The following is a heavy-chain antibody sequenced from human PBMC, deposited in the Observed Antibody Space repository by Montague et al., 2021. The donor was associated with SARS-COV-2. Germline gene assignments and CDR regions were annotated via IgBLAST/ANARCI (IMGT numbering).Heavy chain of an antibody. CDR3: ARDDTEGPDIVASGDYYYYMDV. CDR2: ITSGSTYI. J-gene: IGHJ6*03. Sequence: YLRLSCAASGFTFSFYSMNWVRQAPGKGLEWVSSITSGSTYIYYADSVRGRFTISRDNAKNSLYLQMNSLRAEDTAVYYCARDDTEGPDIVASGDYYYYMDVWGKGTTVTVSS. CDR1: GFTFSFYS. D-gene: IGHD5-12*01. V-gene: IGHV3-21*01.